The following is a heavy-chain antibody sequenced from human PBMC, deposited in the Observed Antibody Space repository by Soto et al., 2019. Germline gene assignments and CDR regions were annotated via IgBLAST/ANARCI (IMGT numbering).Heavy chain of an antibody. Sequence: TLPQNCGVCRGSISSGGYYYCWIRQPPGKGLEWIGYIYHSGSTYYNPSLKSRVTISVDRSKNQFSLKLSSVTAADTAVYYCARGNVVAIDYRCQGTLVTVSS. V-gene: IGHV4-30-2*01. CDR1: RGSISSGGYY. D-gene: IGHD2-21*01. CDR2: IYHSGST. CDR3: ARGNVVAIDY. J-gene: IGHJ4*02.